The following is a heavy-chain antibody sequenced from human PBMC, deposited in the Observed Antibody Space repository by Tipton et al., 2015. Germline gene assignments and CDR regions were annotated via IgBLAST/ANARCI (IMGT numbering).Heavy chain of an antibody. CDR1: GFTFSIYG. CDR3: ARYDAGSYLPPPKH. CDR2: IIGSGSFM. J-gene: IGHJ4*02. D-gene: IGHD3-10*01. Sequence: SLRLSCAASGFTFSIYGMNWVRQAPGKGLEWVSHIIGSGSFMHSPDSMKGRFSISRDISKNTVYLHMGSLRVEDTAIYFCARYDAGSYLPPPKHWGRGTLVTVSS. V-gene: IGHV3-21*03.